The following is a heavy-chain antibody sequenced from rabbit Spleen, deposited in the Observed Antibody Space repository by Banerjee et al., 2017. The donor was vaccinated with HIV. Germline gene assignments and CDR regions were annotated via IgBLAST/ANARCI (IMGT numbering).Heavy chain of an antibody. CDR1: VFSVSNNAG. J-gene: IGHJ4*01. CDR2: INAVTCKA. V-gene: IGHV1S45*01. CDR3: ASDLDGVIGCNIGW. D-gene: IGHD1-1*01. Sequence: QEQLVEYGGDLVQLEGSLTLTCKAAVFSVSNNAGMCWFRQAPGKGLEWIACINAVTCKAVTASWAKGRFTVSKTSSTTVTLQMTSLTAADTATYICASDLDGVIGCNIGWWGPGSLVTV.